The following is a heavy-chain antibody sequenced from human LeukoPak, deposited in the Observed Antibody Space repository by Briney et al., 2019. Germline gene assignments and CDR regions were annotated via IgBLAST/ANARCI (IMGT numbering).Heavy chain of an antibody. CDR2: ISGSIGDT. V-gene: IGHV3-23*01. CDR3: ARLFRGVRGYFDY. D-gene: IGHD3-10*01. CDR1: GFLYSYYT. J-gene: IGHJ4*02. Sequence: GVPLTLSCGASGFLYSYYTVRWLRKARGRGVVGVTTISGSIGDTDYADSVKGRSTISRDNSKNTLSLQLNGLRAEDTAVYYCARLFRGVRGYFDYWGQGTLVTVSS.